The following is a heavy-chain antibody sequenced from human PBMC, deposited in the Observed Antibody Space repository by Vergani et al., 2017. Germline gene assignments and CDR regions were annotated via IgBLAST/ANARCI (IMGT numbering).Heavy chain of an antibody. CDR2: ISASEAPT. CDR1: GFIFSTYA. J-gene: IGHJ4*02. CDR3: ARAYGRYDGFDY. D-gene: IGHD3-16*01. V-gene: IGHV3-23*01. Sequence: EVQLLESGGDLVQPGGSLRLSCTASGFIFSTYAMSWVRQAPGKGLEWVSGISASEAPTYYADSVKGRVTISRDNSKNTLYLQMNSLRVEDTAVYYCARAYGRYDGFDYWGQRTLVTVSS.